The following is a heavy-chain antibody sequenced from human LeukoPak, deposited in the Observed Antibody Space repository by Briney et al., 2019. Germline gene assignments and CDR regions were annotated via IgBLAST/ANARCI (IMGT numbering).Heavy chain of an antibody. CDR3: ARRYSGSYGAFDI. CDR1: GFTFSSYS. V-gene: IGHV3-21*01. Sequence: GGSLRLSCAASGFTFSSYSMNWVRQAPGKGLEWVSSTSSSSSYIYYADSVKGRFTISRDNAKNSLYLQMNSLRAEDTAVYYCARRYSGSYGAFDIWGQGTMVTVSS. CDR2: TSSSSSYI. D-gene: IGHD1-26*01. J-gene: IGHJ3*02.